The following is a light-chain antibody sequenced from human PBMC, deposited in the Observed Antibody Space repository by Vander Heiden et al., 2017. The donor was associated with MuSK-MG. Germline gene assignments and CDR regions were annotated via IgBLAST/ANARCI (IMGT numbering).Light chain of an antibody. CDR1: NIGSTS. CDR2: DDN. CDR3: QVWDSTSDQWG. Sequence: SYVLTQPPSVSVAPGQTARFTCGGNNIGSTSVHWYLQKPGQAPVLVVYDDNDRPSGIPERFSGSNSGNTAKLIISRVEAGDEADYDGQVWDSTSDQWGFGGGTKLTVL. J-gene: IGLJ3*02. V-gene: IGLV3-21*02.